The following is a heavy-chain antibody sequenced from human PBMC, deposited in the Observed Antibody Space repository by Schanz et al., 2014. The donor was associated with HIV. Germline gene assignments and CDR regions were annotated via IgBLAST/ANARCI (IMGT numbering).Heavy chain of an antibody. V-gene: IGHV3-9*01. CDR2: ISWNNKVM. Sequence: VQLVESGGGVVQPGRSLRLSCAASGFRFNDFAVHWVRQTPEKGLEWVSGISWNNKVMGYVDSVKGRFSISRDTAKNSLYVQMNDLRPEDTAFYYCVKDFTTWKGGFDYWGQGTLVIVSS. CDR3: VKDFTTWKGGFDY. CDR1: GFRFNDFA. D-gene: IGHD1-1*01. J-gene: IGHJ4*02.